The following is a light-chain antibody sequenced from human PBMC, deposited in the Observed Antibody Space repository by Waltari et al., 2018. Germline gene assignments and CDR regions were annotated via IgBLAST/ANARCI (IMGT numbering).Light chain of an antibody. Sequence: HSALTQPASVFGSPGQSITIPCMGTTNDIGGYNLFSWYQQHPGKAPKVIIFGVNKRPSGVSNRFSGSKSGNTASLTVSGLHPEDEADYYCCSYAGTPRVVFGGGTKLTVL. J-gene: IGLJ2*01. CDR3: CSYAGTPRVV. V-gene: IGLV2-23*02. CDR1: TNDIGGYNL. CDR2: GVN.